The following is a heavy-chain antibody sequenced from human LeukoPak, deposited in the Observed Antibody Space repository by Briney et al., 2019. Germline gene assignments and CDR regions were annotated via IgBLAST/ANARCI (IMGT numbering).Heavy chain of an antibody. Sequence: GSLRLSCVASGFTFSSYGMHWVRQAPGKGLEWMAVISYDGSNKYYADSVKGRFTISRDNSKNTLYLQMNSLRAEDTAVYYCAKGGYSSGWYGSYWGQGTLVTVSS. V-gene: IGHV3-30*18. CDR2: ISYDGSNK. J-gene: IGHJ4*02. D-gene: IGHD6-19*01. CDR3: AKGGYSSGWYGSY. CDR1: GFTFSSYG.